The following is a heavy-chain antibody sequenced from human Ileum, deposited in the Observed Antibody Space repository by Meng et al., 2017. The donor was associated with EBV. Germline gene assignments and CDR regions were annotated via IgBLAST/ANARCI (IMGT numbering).Heavy chain of an antibody. D-gene: IGHD5-24*01. Sequence: VRVGDSGGGLVQPGGSLGLSCSASGFNFMIYWMHWVRQAPGKGLVWVSHINSDGSATTYADSVKGRFTISRDNAKNTVYLQMNSLRAEDTAVYYCARGDGSHFFWGQGTLVTVSS. CDR2: INSDGSAT. CDR3: ARGDGSHFF. CDR1: GFNFMIYW. J-gene: IGHJ4*02. V-gene: IGHV3-74*01.